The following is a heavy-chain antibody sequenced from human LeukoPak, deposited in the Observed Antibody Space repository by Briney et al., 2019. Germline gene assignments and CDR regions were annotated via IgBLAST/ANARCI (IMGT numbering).Heavy chain of an antibody. V-gene: IGHV4-59*01. Sequence: PSETLSLTCTVSGGSISSYYWSWIRQPPGKGLEWIEYIYYSGSTNYNPSLKSRVTISVDTSKNQFSLKLSSVTAADTAVYYCVRLPRADRPFDYWGQGTLVTVSS. CDR1: GGSISSYY. D-gene: IGHD6-6*01. CDR2: IYYSGST. CDR3: VRLPRADRPFDY. J-gene: IGHJ4*02.